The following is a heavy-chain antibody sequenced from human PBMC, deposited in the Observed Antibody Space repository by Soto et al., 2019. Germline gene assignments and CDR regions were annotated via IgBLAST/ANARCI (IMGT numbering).Heavy chain of an antibody. J-gene: IGHJ6*02. CDR3: ARGGTIMYYYGMDV. D-gene: IGHD3-9*01. CDR2: ISYDGSNK. V-gene: IGHV3-30-3*01. CDR1: GFTFSSYA. Sequence: GGSLRLSCAASGFTFSSYAMHWVRQAPGKGLEWVAVISYDGSNKYYADSVKGRFTISRDNSKNTLYLQMNSLRAEDTAVYYCARGGTIMYYYGMDVWGQGT.